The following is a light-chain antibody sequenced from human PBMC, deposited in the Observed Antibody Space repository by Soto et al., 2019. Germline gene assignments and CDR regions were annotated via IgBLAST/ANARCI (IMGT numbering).Light chain of an antibody. Sequence: DIQMTQSPSSVSASVGDRVTISGRASHDVSSWLAWYQQKPGKAPNLLIYGASTLQSGVPSRFCGSGSGTDFTLTISSLQPEDFATYYCQQANGDPWTFGQGTKVEIK. CDR2: GAS. V-gene: IGKV1-12*02. CDR3: QQANGDPWT. CDR1: HDVSSW. J-gene: IGKJ1*01.